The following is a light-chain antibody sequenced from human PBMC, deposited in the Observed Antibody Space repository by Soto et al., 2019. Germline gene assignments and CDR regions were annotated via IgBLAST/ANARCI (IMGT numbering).Light chain of an antibody. V-gene: IGKV3-20*01. Sequence: EIVLTQSPGTLSLSPGESATLSCRASQSVPTRYLAWYQQKPGQAPRLLIYGASSRAAGIPDRFSGSGSGTDFTLTISRLEPEDLAVYYCQQYGTSPPYTFGQGTKLEIK. CDR2: GAS. CDR1: QSVPTRY. CDR3: QQYGTSPPYT. J-gene: IGKJ2*01.